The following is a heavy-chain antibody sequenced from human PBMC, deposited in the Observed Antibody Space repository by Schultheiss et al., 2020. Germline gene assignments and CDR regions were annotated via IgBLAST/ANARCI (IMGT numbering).Heavy chain of an antibody. CDR2: IYYSGST. D-gene: IGHD1-26*01. J-gene: IGHJ6*03. CDR3: ARVRTGSYYYYYYYMDV. V-gene: IGHV4-39*07. Sequence: SETLSLTCTVSGGSISSSSYYWGWIRQPPGKGLEWIGSIYYSGSTNYNPSLKSRVTISVDTSKNQFSLKLSSVTAADTAVYYCARVRTGSYYYYYYYMDVWGKGTTVTVSS. CDR1: GGSISSSSYY.